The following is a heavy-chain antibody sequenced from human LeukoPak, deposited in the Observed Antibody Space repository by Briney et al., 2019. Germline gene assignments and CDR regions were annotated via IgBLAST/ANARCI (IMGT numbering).Heavy chain of an antibody. CDR2: INHNGRT. J-gene: IGHJ4*02. CDR1: GGSFSGYY. Sequence: PSETLSLTCAVYGGSFSGYYWGWIRHPPGKGLEWIGEINHNGRTNYNPSLQSRVTISVDTSKNQFSLKLSSVTAADTAVYYCARVVVVAARGWGQGTLVTVSS. V-gene: IGHV4-34*01. CDR3: ARVVVVAARG. D-gene: IGHD2-15*01.